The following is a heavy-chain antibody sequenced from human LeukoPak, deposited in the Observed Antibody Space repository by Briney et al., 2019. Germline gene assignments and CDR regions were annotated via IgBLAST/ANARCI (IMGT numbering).Heavy chain of an antibody. CDR3: ATWRTAKTGFDY. V-gene: IGHV4-39*01. J-gene: IGHJ4*02. D-gene: IGHD1-1*01. CDR2: IYYSGSP. CDR1: GGSISNNNYY. Sequence: PSETLSLTCTVSGGSISNNNYYWAWIRQPPGKGLECIGSIYYSGSPYYNPSLKSRVTISVDTSKNQFSLRLSSVTAADTAVYYCATWRTAKTGFDYWGQGTLVTVSS.